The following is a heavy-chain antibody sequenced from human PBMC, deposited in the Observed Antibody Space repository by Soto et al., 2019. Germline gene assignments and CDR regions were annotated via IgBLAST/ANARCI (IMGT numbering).Heavy chain of an antibody. J-gene: IGHJ4*02. CDR2: ISYDGSNK. Sequence: PGGSLRLSCGASGFTFRSYAMHWVRQTPGKGLEWVAVISYDGSNKRYADSVKGRFSISRDNSKNMLYLQMDSLSTEDTAVYYCVRSMIIVVRLIGLDYWGQGTLVTVSS. CDR1: GFTFRSYA. V-gene: IGHV3-30-3*01. D-gene: IGHD3-22*01. CDR3: VRSMIIVVRLIGLDY.